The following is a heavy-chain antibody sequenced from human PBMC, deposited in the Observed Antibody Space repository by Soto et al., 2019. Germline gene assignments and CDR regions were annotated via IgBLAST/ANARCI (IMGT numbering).Heavy chain of an antibody. D-gene: IGHD3-9*01. CDR1: GGSISSGGYS. CDR2: IYHSGST. Sequence: SETLSLTCAVSGGSISSGGYSWSWIRQPPGKGLEWIGYIYHSGSTYYNPSLKSRVTISVDRSKNQFSLKLSSVTAADTAVYYCARGGGSDYDILTGYWDFDYWGQGTLVTVSS. V-gene: IGHV4-30-2*01. CDR3: ARGGGSDYDILTGYWDFDY. J-gene: IGHJ4*02.